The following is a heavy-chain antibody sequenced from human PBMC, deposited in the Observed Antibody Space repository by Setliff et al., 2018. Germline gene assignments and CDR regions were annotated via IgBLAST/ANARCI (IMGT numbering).Heavy chain of an antibody. V-gene: IGHV4-59*02. CDR3: ATRKSSGRLYSMDV. D-gene: IGHD1-26*01. CDR1: GGAVSGDY. Sequence: SETLSLTCSVFGGAVSGDYWNWIRQPPGKGLEYIGYINYSGSTNYNPSLKSRVTISGDTSKNQVSLRLSSVTAADTAVYYCATRKSSGRLYSMDVWGKGTTVTVSS. J-gene: IGHJ6*03. CDR2: INYSGST.